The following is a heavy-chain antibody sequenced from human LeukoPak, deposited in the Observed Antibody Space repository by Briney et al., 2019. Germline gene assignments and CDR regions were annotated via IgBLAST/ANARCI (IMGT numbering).Heavy chain of an antibody. J-gene: IGHJ4*02. CDR2: INPNSGGT. V-gene: IGHV1-2*02. CDR1: GYTFSGYD. CDR3: ARDPAIYYESNYYFDY. Sequence: ASVKVSCKASGYTFSGYDMPSGGQAPGHRLEWMGWINPNSGGTNYAPKFKSRVTMAMDTSISTASMELSRLRFDDTAVYYCARDPAIYYESNYYFDYWGQGTLVTVSS. D-gene: IGHD3-22*01.